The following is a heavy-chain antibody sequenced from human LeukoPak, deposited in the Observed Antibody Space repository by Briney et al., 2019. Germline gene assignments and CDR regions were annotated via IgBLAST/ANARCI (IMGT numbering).Heavy chain of an antibody. J-gene: IGHJ4*02. CDR1: GFTFSGSA. Sequence: PGGSLKLSCTASGFTFSGSAMHWVRQASGKGLEWVAVIWYDGSKKYYADSVKGRFTISRDDSKNTVYLQMNSLRVEDTAVYYCARDLCTTTSCLDHWGQGTLVTVSS. CDR2: IWYDGSKK. CDR3: ARDLCTTTSCLDH. V-gene: IGHV3-33*08. D-gene: IGHD2-2*01.